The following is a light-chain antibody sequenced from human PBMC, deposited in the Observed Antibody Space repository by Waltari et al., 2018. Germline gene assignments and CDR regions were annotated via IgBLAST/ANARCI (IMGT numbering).Light chain of an antibody. V-gene: IGKV3-11*01. J-gene: IGKJ1*01. CDR1: QDISTD. CDR3: QQRSLWPRT. CDR2: DVF. Sequence: EIVLTQSPATLSLSPGDTGTLSCRASQDISTDLACYQHRPGQAPRLLMYDVFNRATGIPPRFSGRGSGTDFTLTISGLEPEDLAVYFCQQRSLWPRTFGPGTKVEI.